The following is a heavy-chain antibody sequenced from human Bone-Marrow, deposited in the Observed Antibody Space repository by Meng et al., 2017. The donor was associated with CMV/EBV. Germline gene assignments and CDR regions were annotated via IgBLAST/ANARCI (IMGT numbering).Heavy chain of an antibody. V-gene: IGHV3-73*01. CDR2: IRSKPNNYAT. Sequence: GGSLRLSCAASGFTFSGSAMHWVRQASGKGLEWVGHIRSKPNNYATTYAASVKGRFTISRDDSKNTAYLQMNSLTTEDTAVYYCTRQGIYWAFDIWGQGKMVTV. CDR3: TRQGIYWAFDI. J-gene: IGHJ3*02. CDR1: GFTFSGSA. D-gene: IGHD3-3*02.